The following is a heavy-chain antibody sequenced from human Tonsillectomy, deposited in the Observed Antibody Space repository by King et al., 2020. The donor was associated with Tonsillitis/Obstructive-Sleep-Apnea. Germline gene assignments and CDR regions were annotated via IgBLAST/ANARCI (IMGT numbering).Heavy chain of an antibody. V-gene: IGHV4-4*02. CDR3: ARGVRFLNF. Sequence: QLQESGPGLVKPSGTLSLTCAVFCGSISSSNWWSWVRQPPGKGLEGMGEIFHSGRTNYTPSLGSRVTVSVDKSKNQFSLRLRSVTAADTAVYYCARGVRFLNFWGQGTLVTVSS. CDR2: IFHSGRT. D-gene: IGHD3-3*01. J-gene: IGHJ4*02. CDR1: CGSISSSNW.